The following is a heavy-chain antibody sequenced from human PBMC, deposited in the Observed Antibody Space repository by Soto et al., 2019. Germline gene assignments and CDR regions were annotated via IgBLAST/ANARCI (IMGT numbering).Heavy chain of an antibody. V-gene: IGHV4-39*01. CDR1: GGSISSSSYY. J-gene: IGHJ4*02. CDR2: IYYSGST. Sequence: SETLSLTCTVSGGSISSSSYYWGWIRQPPGKGLEWIGSIYYSGSTYYNPSLKSRVTISVDTSKNQFSLKLSSVTAADTAVYYCARHGVGQLWLHYGIHWGQGTLVTVSS. CDR3: ARHGVGQLWLHYGIH. D-gene: IGHD4-17*01.